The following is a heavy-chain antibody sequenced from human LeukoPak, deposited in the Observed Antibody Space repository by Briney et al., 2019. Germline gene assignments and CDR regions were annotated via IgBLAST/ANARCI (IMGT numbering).Heavy chain of an antibody. CDR3: ARVQLEMTPHDAFDI. J-gene: IGHJ3*02. Sequence: GASVKVSCKASGYTFTSYYMHWVRQAPGQGLEWMGIINPSGGSTSYAQKFQGRVTMTRDTSTSTVYMELSSLRSEDTAVYYCARVQLEMTPHDAFDIWGQGTMVTVSS. D-gene: IGHD1-1*01. V-gene: IGHV1-46*01. CDR1: GYTFTSYY. CDR2: INPSGGST.